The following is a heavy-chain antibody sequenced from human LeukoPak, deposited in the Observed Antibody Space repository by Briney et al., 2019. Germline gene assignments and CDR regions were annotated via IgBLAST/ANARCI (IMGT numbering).Heavy chain of an antibody. J-gene: IGHJ4*02. D-gene: IGHD1-26*01. V-gene: IGHV3-21*01. CDR1: GFTFSSNW. Sequence: GGSLRLSCAASGFTFSSNWMSWVRQAPGKGLEWVSSISGSSSDIYYADSVKGRFTIFRDNAKKSLYLQMKSLRAEDTAVYYCARRGYHDYSGFDYWGQGTLVTVSS. CDR3: ARRGYHDYSGFDY. CDR2: ISGSSSDI.